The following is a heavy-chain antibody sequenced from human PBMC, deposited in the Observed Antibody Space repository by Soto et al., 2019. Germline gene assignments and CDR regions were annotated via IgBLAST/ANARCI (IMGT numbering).Heavy chain of an antibody. CDR3: ARVPIEYSSSFVFCSFDY. CDR1: GFTFSSYW. Sequence: GGSLRLSCAASGFTFSSYWMSWVRQAPGKGLEWVANIKQDGSEKYYVDSVKGRFTISRDNAKNSLYLQMNSLRAEDTAVYYCARVPIEYSSSFVFCSFDYWGQGTLVTVSS. D-gene: IGHD6-6*01. CDR2: IKQDGSEK. J-gene: IGHJ4*02. V-gene: IGHV3-7*01.